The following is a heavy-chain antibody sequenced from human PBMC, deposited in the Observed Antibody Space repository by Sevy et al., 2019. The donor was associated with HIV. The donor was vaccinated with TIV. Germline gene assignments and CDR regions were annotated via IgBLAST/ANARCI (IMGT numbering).Heavy chain of an antibody. CDR1: GFTFSNYW. Sequence: GGSLRLSCAASGFTFSNYWMSWVRQAPGKGLELVANINLDGSEKYYVDSVKGRFTISRDNAKNSVYLQMNSLRAEDTAVYYCARIEWLYFDYWGQGNLVTVSS. V-gene: IGHV3-7*01. J-gene: IGHJ4*02. D-gene: IGHD5-12*01. CDR2: INLDGSEK. CDR3: ARIEWLYFDY.